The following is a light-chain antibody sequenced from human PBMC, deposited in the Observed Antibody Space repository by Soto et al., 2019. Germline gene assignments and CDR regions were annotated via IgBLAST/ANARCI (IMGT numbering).Light chain of an antibody. J-gene: IGKJ1*01. CDR1: QALSNY. CDR2: AAS. Sequence: DIQMTQSPSFMSASIGDRVTITCRASQALSNYLAWYQQKPGKAPKLLIYAASSLQSGVPSRFSGSGSGTDFTLTISSLQPEDFATYYCQQSYSTLPWTFGQGTKVDI. V-gene: IGKV1-39*01. CDR3: QQSYSTLPWT.